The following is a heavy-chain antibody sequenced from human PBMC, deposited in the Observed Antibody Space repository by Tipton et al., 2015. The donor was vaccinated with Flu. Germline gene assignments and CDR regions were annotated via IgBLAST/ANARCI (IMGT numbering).Heavy chain of an antibody. CDR2: INHSGST. J-gene: IGHJ4*02. D-gene: IGHD2-2*01. CDR1: GRSFSGYY. Sequence: TLSLTCAVYGRSFSGYYWSWIRQPPGKGLEWIGEINHSGSTNYNPSLKSRVTISVDTSKNQFSLKLSSVTAADTAVYYCARGDCSSTSCLDYWGQGTLVTVSS. V-gene: IGHV4-34*01. CDR3: ARGDCSSTSCLDY.